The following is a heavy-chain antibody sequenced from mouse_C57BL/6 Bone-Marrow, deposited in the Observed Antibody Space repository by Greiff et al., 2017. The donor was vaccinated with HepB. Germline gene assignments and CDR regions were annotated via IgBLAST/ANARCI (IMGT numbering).Heavy chain of an antibody. J-gene: IGHJ3*01. CDR1: GFTFSSYG. CDR3: ARYDPSFAY. D-gene: IGHD2-3*01. V-gene: IGHV5-6*01. Sequence: EVQLVESGGDLVKPGGSLKLSCAASGFTFSSYGMSWVRQTPDKRLEWVATISSGGSYTYYPDSVKGRFTISRDNAKNTLYLQMSSLKSEDTAMYYCARYDPSFAYWGQGTLVTVSA. CDR2: ISSGGSYT.